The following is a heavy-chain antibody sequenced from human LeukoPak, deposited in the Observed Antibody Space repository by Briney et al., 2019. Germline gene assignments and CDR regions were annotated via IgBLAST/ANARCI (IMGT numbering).Heavy chain of an antibody. J-gene: IGHJ4*02. V-gene: IGHV4-59*01. CDR1: GDSFSGDY. CDR2: IYYSGST. CDR3: ASSYSSSSWYY. Sequence: SETLSLTCTVSGDSFSGDYWSWIRQPPGKTLEWIGYIYYSGSTNYNPSLKSRATISVDTSKNQFSLKLSSVTAADTAVYYCASSYSSSSWYYWGQGTLVTVSS. D-gene: IGHD6-13*01.